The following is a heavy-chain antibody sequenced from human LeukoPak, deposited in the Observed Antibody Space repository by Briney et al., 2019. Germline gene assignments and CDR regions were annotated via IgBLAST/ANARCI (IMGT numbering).Heavy chain of an antibody. CDR1: GFTFSSYA. V-gene: IGHV3-23*01. Sequence: GGSLKLSCAASGFTFSSYAMSWVRQAPGKGLEWVSAISGSGGSTYYADSVKGRFTISRDNSKNTLYLQMNSLRTEDTAVYYCAEPEGGYYDIRPDWGQGTLVTVSS. CDR2: ISGSGGST. D-gene: IGHD3-22*01. CDR3: AEPEGGYYDIRPD. J-gene: IGHJ4*02.